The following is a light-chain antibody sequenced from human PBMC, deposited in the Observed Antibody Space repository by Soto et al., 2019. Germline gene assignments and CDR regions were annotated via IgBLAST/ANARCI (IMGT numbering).Light chain of an antibody. CDR2: VTS. CDR1: QDIRAD. CDR3: LQHNTHPMT. V-gene: IGKV1-17*01. J-gene: IGKJ1*01. Sequence: DIQMTQSPSSLSASVGDRVTITCRASQDIRADLASYQQKPGKAPKRLIYVTSSLQSGVPSRFSGSGDGTEFTLTISSLQPEDFAAYYCLQHNTHPMTFGQGTNVEMK.